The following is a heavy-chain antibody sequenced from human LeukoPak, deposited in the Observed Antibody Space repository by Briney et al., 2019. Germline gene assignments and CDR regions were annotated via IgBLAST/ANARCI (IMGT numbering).Heavy chain of an antibody. Sequence: ASVKVSCKASGYTFTGYYMHWVRQAPGQGLEWVGWINPNSGGTNYAQKFQGRVTMTRDTSISTAYMELSRLRSDDTAVYYCARAGNWNYGDGWFDPWGQGTLVTVSS. CDR3: ARAGNWNYGDGWFDP. V-gene: IGHV1-2*02. CDR1: GYTFTGYY. CDR2: INPNSGGT. D-gene: IGHD1-7*01. J-gene: IGHJ5*02.